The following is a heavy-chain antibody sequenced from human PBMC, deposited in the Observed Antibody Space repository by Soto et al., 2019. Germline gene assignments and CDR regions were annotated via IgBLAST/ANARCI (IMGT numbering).Heavy chain of an antibody. D-gene: IGHD6-13*01. V-gene: IGHV3-30*04. J-gene: IGHJ4*02. Sequence: QVQLVESGGGVVQPGGSLRLSCAASGFTFSIYVMHWVRQAPGKGLEWVAATSYDGKNKDHTDSVKGRFTISRDNSKQQLYLQMNSLRHEDTAVYFCAREGAIAATGNFYYWGQGTLVTVSS. CDR1: GFTFSIYV. CDR2: TSYDGKNK. CDR3: AREGAIAATGNFYY.